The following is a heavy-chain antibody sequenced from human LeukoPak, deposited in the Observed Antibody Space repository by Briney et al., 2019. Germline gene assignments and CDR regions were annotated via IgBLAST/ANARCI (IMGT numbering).Heavy chain of an antibody. CDR2: IYYSGST. J-gene: IGHJ5*02. V-gene: IGHV4-31*03. Sequence: SETLSLTCNVSGGSISSGGYYWSWIRQHPGKGLEWIGYIYYSGSTYYNPSLKSRVTISVDTPKNQFSLKLSSVTAADTAVYYCARWQGPNMFDPWGQGTLVTVSS. CDR1: GGSISSGGYY. CDR3: ARWQGPNMFDP.